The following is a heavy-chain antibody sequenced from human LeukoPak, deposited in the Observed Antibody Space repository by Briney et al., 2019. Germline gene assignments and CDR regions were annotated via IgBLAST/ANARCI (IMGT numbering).Heavy chain of an antibody. CDR1: GFTFSNAW. D-gene: IGHD3-16*01. CDR3: TTARGGGDYFDY. V-gene: IGHV3-15*01. J-gene: IGHJ4*02. Sequence: PGGSLRLSCAASGFTFSNAWMSWVRQAPGKGLEWVGRIKSKTDGGTTDYAAPVKGRFTISRDDSKNTLYLQMNSLKTGDTAVYYCTTARGGGDYFDYWGQGTLVTVSS. CDR2: IKSKTDGGTT.